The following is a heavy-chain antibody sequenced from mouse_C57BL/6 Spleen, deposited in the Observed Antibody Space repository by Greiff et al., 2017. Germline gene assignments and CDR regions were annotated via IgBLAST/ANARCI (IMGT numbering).Heavy chain of an antibody. Sequence: EVNVVESGGGLVKPGGSLKLSCAASGFTFSDYGMHWVRQAPEKGLEWVAYISSGSSTIYYADTVKGRFTISRDNAKNTLFLQMTSLRSEDTAMYYCAGGIYYLYFDYWGQGTTLTVSS. D-gene: IGHD2-1*01. CDR2: ISSGSSTI. CDR3: AGGIYYLYFDY. J-gene: IGHJ2*01. V-gene: IGHV5-17*01. CDR1: GFTFSDYG.